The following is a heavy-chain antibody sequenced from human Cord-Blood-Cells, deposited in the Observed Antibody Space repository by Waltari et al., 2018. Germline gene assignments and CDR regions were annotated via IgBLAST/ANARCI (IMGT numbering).Heavy chain of an antibody. Sequence: QVQLQQWGAGLLKPSETLSLTCAVYGGSFSGYYWSWIRQPPGKGLEWIGEINHSGSTNYDPSLKSRVTISVDTSKNQFSLKLSSVTAADTAVYYCATTYSSSFDYWGQGTLVTVSS. D-gene: IGHD6-13*01. J-gene: IGHJ4*02. CDR1: GGSFSGYY. CDR2: INHSGST. V-gene: IGHV4-34*01. CDR3: ATTYSSSFDY.